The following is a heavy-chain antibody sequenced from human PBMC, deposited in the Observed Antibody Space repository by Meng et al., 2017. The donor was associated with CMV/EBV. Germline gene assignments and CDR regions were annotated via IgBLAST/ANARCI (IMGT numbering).Heavy chain of an antibody. CDR2: ISSSSYI. CDR1: GFTFSSYS. CDR3: ARSGAAGRYYFDY. V-gene: IGHV3-21*01. Sequence: GGSLRLSCAASGFTFSSYSMNWVRQAPGKGLEWVSSISSSSYIYYADSVKGRFTISRDNAKNSLYLQMNSLRAEDTAVYYCARSGAAGRYYFDYWGQGTLVTVSS. J-gene: IGHJ4*02. D-gene: IGHD6-13*01.